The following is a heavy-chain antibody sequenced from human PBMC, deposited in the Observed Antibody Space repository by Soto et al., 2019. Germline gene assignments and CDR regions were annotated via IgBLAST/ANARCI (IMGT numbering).Heavy chain of an antibody. CDR2: ISGSGGST. V-gene: IGHV3-23*01. CDR3: AKGGGSRTSCYYYYGMDV. Sequence: EVQLLESGGGLVQPGGSLRLSCAASGFTFSSYAMSWVRQAPGTGLEWVSDISGSGGSTYYADSVKGRFTISRDKAKNTLYLQMNSLRAEDTAVYYCAKGGGSRTSCYYYYGMDVWGQGTTVTVSS. J-gene: IGHJ6*02. D-gene: IGHD2-2*01. CDR1: GFTFSSYA.